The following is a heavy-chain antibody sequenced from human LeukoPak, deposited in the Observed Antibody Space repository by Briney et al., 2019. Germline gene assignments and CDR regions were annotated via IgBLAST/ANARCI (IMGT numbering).Heavy chain of an antibody. CDR2: ISYDGSNK. J-gene: IGHJ4*02. CDR3: ARGRIATGPAY. Sequence: GRSLRLSCAASGFTFSSYAMHWVRQAPGKGLEWVAVISYDGSNKYYADSVKGRFTIPRDNSKNTLYLQMNSLRAEDTAVYYCARGRIATGPAYWGQGTLVTVSS. D-gene: IGHD6-13*01. CDR1: GFTFSSYA. V-gene: IGHV3-30*04.